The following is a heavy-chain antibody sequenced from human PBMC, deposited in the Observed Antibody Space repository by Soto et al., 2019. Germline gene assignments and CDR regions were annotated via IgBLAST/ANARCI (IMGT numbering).Heavy chain of an antibody. CDR3: ARGECSSNYCFTTWALDI. V-gene: IGHV4-34*01. Sequence: QVQLQQWGAGLLKPSETLSLTCAVYGGSFSGYYWTWICQTPGKGLEWIGEINHSGSTNYRPSLNSRVSISADTSEKQFSLNLTSVTAADTPVYCCARGECSSNYCFTTWALDIWGQGTVVTVSS. D-gene: IGHD2-2*01. J-gene: IGHJ3*02. CDR2: INHSGST. CDR1: GGSFSGYY.